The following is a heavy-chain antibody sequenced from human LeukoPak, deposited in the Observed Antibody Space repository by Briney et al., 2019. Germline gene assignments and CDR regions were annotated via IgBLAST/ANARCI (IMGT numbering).Heavy chain of an antibody. CDR3: ARNESPGRDFDY. V-gene: IGHV4-34*01. CDR2: INHSGST. CDR1: GGSFSGYY. Sequence: PSETLSLTCAVYGGSFSGYYWSWIRQPPGKGLEWIGEINHSGSTNYNPSLKSRVTISVDTSKNQFSLKLSSVTAADTAVYHCARNESPGRDFDYWGQGTLVTVSS. D-gene: IGHD7-27*01. J-gene: IGHJ4*02.